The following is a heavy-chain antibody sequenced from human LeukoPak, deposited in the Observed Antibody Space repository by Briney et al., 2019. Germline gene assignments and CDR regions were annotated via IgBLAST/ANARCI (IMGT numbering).Heavy chain of an antibody. V-gene: IGHV3-30*18. CDR1: GFTFSSYV. CDR2: ISHDGSNK. Sequence: GRSLRHSCAASGFTFSSYVMHWVRQAPRKGLAWVAVISHDGSNKYYADSVKGRFTISRDNSKNTLYLQMNSLRAEDTAVYYCAKDGRVYCSSTSCPGLDYWGQGTLVTVSS. D-gene: IGHD2-2*01. J-gene: IGHJ4*02. CDR3: AKDGRVYCSSTSCPGLDY.